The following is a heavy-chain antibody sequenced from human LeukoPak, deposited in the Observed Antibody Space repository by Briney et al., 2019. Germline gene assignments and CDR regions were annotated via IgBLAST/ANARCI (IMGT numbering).Heavy chain of an antibody. D-gene: IGHD6-25*01. V-gene: IGHV1-8*01. CDR1: GYTFTSYD. CDR2: MNPNSGNT. Sequence: GASVKVSCKASGYTFTSYDINWVRQAPGQGLEWMGWMNPNSGNTGYAQKFQGRVTITRNTSISTAYMELSSLRSEDTAVYYCARQDSSAAGFDPWGQGTLVTVSS. J-gene: IGHJ5*02. CDR3: ARQDSSAAGFDP.